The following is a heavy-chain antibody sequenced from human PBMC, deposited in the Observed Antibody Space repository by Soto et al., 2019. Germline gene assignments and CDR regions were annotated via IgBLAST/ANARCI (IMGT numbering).Heavy chain of an antibody. CDR1: GFAFGRYA. J-gene: IGHJ5*02. D-gene: IGHD1-1*01. CDR2: MGGSVDSK. Sequence: EVQLLESGGGLVKPGGSLRLSCAASGFAFGRYALSWVRQAPGKGLEWVSAMGGSVDSKSYADSVKGRFTISRDDPKNPLFLEMNSLRPEDTAIYFCARDQISCWYDNWGQGTLVTVSS. V-gene: IGHV3-23*01. CDR3: ARDQISCWYDN.